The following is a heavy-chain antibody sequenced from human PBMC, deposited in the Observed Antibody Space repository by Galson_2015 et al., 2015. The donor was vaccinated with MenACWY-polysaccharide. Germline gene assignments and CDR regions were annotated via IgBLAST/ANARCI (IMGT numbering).Heavy chain of an antibody. Sequence: SVKVSCKASGYTFTSYAMHWVRQAPGQRLEWMGWINAGNGNTKYSQKFQGRVTITRDTSASTAYMELSSLRSEDTAVYYCARSYCGGDCYWFDPWGQGTLVIVSS. J-gene: IGHJ5*02. CDR3: ARSYCGGDCYWFDP. CDR1: GYTFTSYA. D-gene: IGHD2-21*01. V-gene: IGHV1-3*01. CDR2: INAGNGNT.